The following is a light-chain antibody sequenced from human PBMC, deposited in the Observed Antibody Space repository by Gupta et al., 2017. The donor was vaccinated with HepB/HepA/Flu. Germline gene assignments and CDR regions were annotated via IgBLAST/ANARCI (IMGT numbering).Light chain of an antibody. CDR2: ADT. CDR1: SSNIGTGYD. Sequence: SVLTPPPLVSGSPGHRVTISGTGSSSNIGTGYDVHWSQQLPEPATKLLIYADTIQPPGVPVRFCGSKSGTSASLAMTGLQAEADADYYCQSNDNSLSGAVVFGGGTRLSVL. J-gene: IGLJ2*01. V-gene: IGLV1-40*01. CDR3: QSNDNSLSGAVV.